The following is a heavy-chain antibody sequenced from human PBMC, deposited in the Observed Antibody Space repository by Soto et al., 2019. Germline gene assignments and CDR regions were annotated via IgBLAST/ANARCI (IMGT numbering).Heavy chain of an antibody. Sequence: SETLSLTCTVSGGSIRSGGCYWSWIRQHPGKGLEWIGYIYYSGSTYYNPSLKSRVTISVDTSKNQFSLKLSSVTAADTAVYYCGGIYSGSPGGTLRYWGQGTLVTVSS. CDR2: IYYSGST. V-gene: IGHV4-31*03. D-gene: IGHD1-26*01. CDR3: GGIYSGSPGGTLRY. CDR1: GGSIRSGGCY. J-gene: IGHJ4*02.